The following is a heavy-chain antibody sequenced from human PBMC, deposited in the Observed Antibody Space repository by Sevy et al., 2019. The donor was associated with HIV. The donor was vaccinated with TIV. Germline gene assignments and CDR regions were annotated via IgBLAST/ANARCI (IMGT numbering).Heavy chain of an antibody. V-gene: IGHV3-53*01. CDR2: IYSGGST. Sequence: GGSLRLSCVASGFTVSSNYMSWVRQAPGKGLEWVSVIYSGGSTYYADSVKGRFTISRDNSKNTLYLQMNSLRAEDTAVYYCASFYSEGAFDIWGQGTMVTVSS. J-gene: IGHJ3*02. D-gene: IGHD2-21*01. CDR1: GFTVSSNY. CDR3: ASFYSEGAFDI.